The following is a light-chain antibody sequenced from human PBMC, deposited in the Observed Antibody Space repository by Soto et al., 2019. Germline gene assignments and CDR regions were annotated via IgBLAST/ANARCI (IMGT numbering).Light chain of an antibody. CDR1: QSISFW. J-gene: IGKJ1*01. CDR3: QHYQSYLWT. Sequence: DIQMTQSPSTLSASVGDRVTITCRANQSISFWLAWYQQKPGKAPKVLIYKASTLESGVPSRFSGSGPGTEFTLTINGLQPDDFATYYCQHYQSYLWTFGQGTKVDIK. V-gene: IGKV1-5*03. CDR2: KAS.